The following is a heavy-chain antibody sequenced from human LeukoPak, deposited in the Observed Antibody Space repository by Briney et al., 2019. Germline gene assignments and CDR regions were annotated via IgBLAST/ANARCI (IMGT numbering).Heavy chain of an antibody. V-gene: IGHV3-33*01. Sequence: GGSLRLSCAVSGFSFSSYGMHRVRQAPGKGLEWVAVIWYDGSNENYADSVKGRFTISRDNSKNTLYLQMNSLRAEDTAVYFCARGSNSGYSIDYWGQGTLVTVSS. CDR1: GFSFSSYG. CDR3: ARGSNSGYSIDY. D-gene: IGHD3-22*01. J-gene: IGHJ4*02. CDR2: IWYDGSNE.